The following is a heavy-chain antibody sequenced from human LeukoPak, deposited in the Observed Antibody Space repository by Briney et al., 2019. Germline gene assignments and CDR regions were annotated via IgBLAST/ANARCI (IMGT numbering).Heavy chain of an antibody. CDR2: IFHSGTT. D-gene: IGHD1-26*01. J-gene: IGHJ5*02. Sequence: PSETLSLTCTVSDEVITSNNWWSWVRQSPGKGLERIGEIFHSGTTRYKASLESRVTMLLDKSKNQFSLRLNSVTAADTAVYFCARLRLSGGSFSVGWFDPWGQGIRVTVSS. CDR3: ARLRLSGGSFSVGWFDP. V-gene: IGHV4-4*02. CDR1: DEVITSNNW.